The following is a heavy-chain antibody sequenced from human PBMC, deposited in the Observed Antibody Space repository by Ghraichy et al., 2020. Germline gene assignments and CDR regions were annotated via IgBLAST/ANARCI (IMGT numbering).Heavy chain of an antibody. D-gene: IGHD1-14*01. CDR3: ARDKKWTGKYYYYGMDV. V-gene: IGHV3-48*02. Sequence: GGSLRLSCAASGFTFSSYSMNWVRQAPGKGLEWVSYISSRSSTIYYADSVKGRFTISRDHAKNSLYLQMNSLRDEDTAVYYCARDKKWTGKYYYYGMDVWGQGTTVTVSS. J-gene: IGHJ6*02. CDR2: ISSRSSTI. CDR1: GFTFSSYS.